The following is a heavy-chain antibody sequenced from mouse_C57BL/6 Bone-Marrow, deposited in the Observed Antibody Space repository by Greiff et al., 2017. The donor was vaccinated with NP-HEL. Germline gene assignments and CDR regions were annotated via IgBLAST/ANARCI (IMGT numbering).Heavy chain of an antibody. CDR3: ARSPFYDGYPYYYAMDY. J-gene: IGHJ4*01. CDR2: IYPGNGDT. V-gene: IGHV1-12*01. D-gene: IGHD2-3*01. CDR1: GYTFTSYN. Sequence: LQQSGAELVRPGASVKMSCKASGYTFTSYNMHWVKQTPRQGLEWIGAIYPGNGDTSYNQKFKGKATLTVDKSSSTAYMQLSSLTSEDSAVYFCARSPFYDGYPYYYAMDYWGQGTSVTVSS.